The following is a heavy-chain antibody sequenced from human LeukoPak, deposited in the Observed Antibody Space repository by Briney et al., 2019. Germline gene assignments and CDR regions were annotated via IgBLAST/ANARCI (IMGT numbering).Heavy chain of an antibody. CDR1: GGCISSGSYY. D-gene: IGHD2-21*02. CDR2: IYYSGST. J-gene: IGHJ5*02. Sequence: SETLSLTCAVSGGCISSGSYYWSWTRQHPGKGLQWIGHIYYSGSTYYSPSLKSRVSISVDTSKTQFSLKLSSVTAPDTAVYYCARASVAYCGGDCYSGWFDPWGQGTLVTVSS. V-gene: IGHV4-31*11. CDR3: ARASVAYCGGDCYSGWFDP.